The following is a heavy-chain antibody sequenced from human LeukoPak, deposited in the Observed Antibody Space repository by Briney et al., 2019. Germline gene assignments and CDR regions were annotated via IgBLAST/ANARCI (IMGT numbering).Heavy chain of an antibody. J-gene: IGHJ5*02. D-gene: IGHD5-12*01. CDR2: ISYSGST. CDR1: GGSFSGYY. CDR3: ARHSGYALYNWFDP. V-gene: IGHV4-39*01. Sequence: SETLSLTCAVYGGSFSGYYWAWIRQPPGKGLEWIGSISYSGSTYYNPSLTSRVTSSVDTSKRQFSLRLTSVTAADTAVYYCARHSGYALYNWFDPWGQGTLVTVSS.